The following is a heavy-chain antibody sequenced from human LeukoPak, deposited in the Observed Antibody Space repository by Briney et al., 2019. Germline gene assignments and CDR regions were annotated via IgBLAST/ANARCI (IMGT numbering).Heavy chain of an antibody. CDR3: ARDYLSSGWLNWYFDL. CDR2: ISSSGSTK. J-gene: IGHJ2*01. D-gene: IGHD6-19*01. CDR1: GFTFSSYE. Sequence: GGSLRLSCAASGFTFSSYEMNWVRQASGKGLKWVSYISSSGSTKYYADSMKGRFTISRDNAKNSLYLQMNSLRAEDTAVYYCARDYLSSGWLNWYFDLWGRGTLVTVSS. V-gene: IGHV3-48*03.